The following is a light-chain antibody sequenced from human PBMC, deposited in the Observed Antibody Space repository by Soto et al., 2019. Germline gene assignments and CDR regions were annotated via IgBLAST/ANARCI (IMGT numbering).Light chain of an antibody. CDR3: GSYAGSNKV. Sequence: SVLPQPPSASGSPGQSVTLSCNGTSSDVGGYNYVSWYQQHPGKAPKLMIYEVSKRPSGVPDRFSGPKSGNTASLTVSGLQAEDEDDYYCGSYAGSNKVFGGGTKVTVL. CDR2: EVS. V-gene: IGLV2-8*01. CDR1: SSDVGGYNY. J-gene: IGLJ2*01.